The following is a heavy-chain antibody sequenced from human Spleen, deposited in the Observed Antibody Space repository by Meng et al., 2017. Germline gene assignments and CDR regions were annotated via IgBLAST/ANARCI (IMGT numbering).Heavy chain of an antibody. Sequence: GESLKISCAASGFTFSSYAMHWVRQAPGKGLEWVAVISYDGSNKYYADSVKGRFTISRDNSKNTLYLQMNSLRAEDTAVYYCARDGMITFGGVIVNQYYFDYWGQGTLVTVSS. J-gene: IGHJ4*02. CDR3: ARDGMITFGGVIVNQYYFDY. CDR2: ISYDGSNK. CDR1: GFTFSSYA. D-gene: IGHD3-16*02. V-gene: IGHV3-30*04.